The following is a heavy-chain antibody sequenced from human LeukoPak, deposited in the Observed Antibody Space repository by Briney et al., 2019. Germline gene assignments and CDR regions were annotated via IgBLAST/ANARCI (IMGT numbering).Heavy chain of an antibody. D-gene: IGHD6-13*01. CDR2: IYSRGNT. J-gene: IGHJ4*02. V-gene: IGHV3-66*01. CDR1: GFTVSSNY. CDR3: AKDPEVRRVSGIAAAGPPFDY. Sequence: PGGSLRLSCAASGFTVSSNYMTWVRQAPGKGLEWVSVIYSRGNTYYADSVKGRFTISRDNSKNTLYLQMNSLRAEDTAVYYCAKDPEVRRVSGIAAAGPPFDYWGQGTLVTVSS.